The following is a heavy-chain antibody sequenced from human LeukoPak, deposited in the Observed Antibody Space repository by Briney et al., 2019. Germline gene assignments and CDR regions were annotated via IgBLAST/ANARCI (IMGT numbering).Heavy chain of an antibody. V-gene: IGHV1-18*04. J-gene: IGHJ6*03. CDR3: AKTAPGTNLGGYYYYMDV. Sequence: ASVKVSCKASGYTFTGYYMHWVRQAPGQGLEWMGWISSYNGNTNYAQKLQGRVTLTTDTSTSTAHMELRSLRSDDTAVYCCAKTAPGTNLGGYYYYMDVWGTGTTVTVSS. CDR1: GYTFTGYY. CDR2: ISSYNGNT. D-gene: IGHD1-14*01.